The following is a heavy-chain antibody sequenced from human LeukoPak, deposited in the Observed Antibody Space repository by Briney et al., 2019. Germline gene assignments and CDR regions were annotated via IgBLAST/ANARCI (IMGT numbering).Heavy chain of an antibody. CDR2: IKQGGSEK. J-gene: IGHJ4*02. V-gene: IGHV3-7*01. CDR3: ARGRTYYDILTGHYFDY. CDR1: GFTFSSYW. Sequence: GGSLRLSCAASGFTFSSYWMSWVRQAPGKGLEWVANIKQGGSEKYYVDSVKGRFTISRDNAKNSLYLQMNSLRAEDTAVYYCARGRTYYDILTGHYFDYWGQGTLVTVSS. D-gene: IGHD3-9*01.